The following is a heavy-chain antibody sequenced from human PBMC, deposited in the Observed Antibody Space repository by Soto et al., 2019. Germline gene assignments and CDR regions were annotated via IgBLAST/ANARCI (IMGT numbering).Heavy chain of an antibody. CDR1: GYTFTSYG. CDR2: ISAYNGNT. J-gene: IGHJ6*02. Sequence: QVQLVQSGAEVKKPGASVKVSCKASGYTFTSYGISWVRQAPGQGLEWMGWISAYNGNTNYAQKLQGRVTMTTDTSTSPAYMELRSLRSDDTAVYYCATPPPYAGSIYYGMDVWGQGTTVTVSS. V-gene: IGHV1-18*01. CDR3: ATPPPYAGSIYYGMDV. D-gene: IGHD2-8*01.